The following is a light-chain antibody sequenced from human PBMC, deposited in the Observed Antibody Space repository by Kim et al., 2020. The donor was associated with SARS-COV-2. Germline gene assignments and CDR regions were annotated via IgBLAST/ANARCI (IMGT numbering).Light chain of an antibody. CDR3: QQYYSTPRT. J-gene: IGKJ2*01. CDR2: WAS. Sequence: RATINCKSSQSVLYSSNNKNYLAWYQQKPGQPPKLLIYWASTRESGVPDRFSGSGSGTDFTLTISSLQAEDVAVYYCQQYYSTPRTFGQGTKLEIK. V-gene: IGKV4-1*01. CDR1: QSVLYSSNNKNY.